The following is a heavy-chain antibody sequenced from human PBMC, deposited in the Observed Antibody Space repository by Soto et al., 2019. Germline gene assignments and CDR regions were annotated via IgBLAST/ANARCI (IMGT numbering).Heavy chain of an antibody. V-gene: IGHV1-2*02. D-gene: IGHD5-12*01. Sequence: QVQLVQSGAEVKKPGASVKVSCKASRYTFTDYYMHWVRQSPGQGLEWMGWIHPNSGVTKFLQKFQGRVIMTRDTSISTVYMELTRLTSDDTAVCYCAIAGLTTLELATTYWGQGTLVTVSS. CDR3: AIAGLTTLELATTY. J-gene: IGHJ4*02. CDR2: IHPNSGVT. CDR1: RYTFTDYY.